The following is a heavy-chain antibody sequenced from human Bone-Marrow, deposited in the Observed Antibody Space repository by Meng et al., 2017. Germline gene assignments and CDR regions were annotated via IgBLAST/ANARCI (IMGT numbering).Heavy chain of an antibody. CDR3: VKGRPYYDSSDSDYFHN. CDR2: IKQDGSEK. D-gene: IGHD3-22*01. J-gene: IGHJ4*02. CDR1: GFTFSSYW. Sequence: GESLKISCAASGFTFSSYWMSWVRQAPGKGLEWVANIKQDGSEKYYVDSVKGRFTISRDNAKHTLYLQMNSLRAEDTAVYFCVKGRPYYDSSDSDYFHNWGQGTLVTVSS. V-gene: IGHV3-7*01.